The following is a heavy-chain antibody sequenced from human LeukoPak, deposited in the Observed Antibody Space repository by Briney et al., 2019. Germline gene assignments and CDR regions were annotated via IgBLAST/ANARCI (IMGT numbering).Heavy chain of an antibody. CDR1: GGSISTYY. CDR2: IHTCGST. CDR3: AREGSMTSRPFVSIDY. D-gene: IGHD6-6*01. J-gene: IGHJ4*02. Sequence: SSETLSLTCTVSGGSISTYYWSWIRQPAGKGLEWIGRIHTCGSTDYNPSSYSRVTMSVDTSKKQFPLRLSSVTAADTAMYYCAREGSMTSRPFVSIDYWGQGTLVTVSS. V-gene: IGHV4-4*07.